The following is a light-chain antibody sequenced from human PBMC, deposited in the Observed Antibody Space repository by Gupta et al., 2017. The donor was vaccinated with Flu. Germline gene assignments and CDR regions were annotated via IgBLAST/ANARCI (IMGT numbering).Light chain of an antibody. J-gene: IGLJ3*02. CDR2: GNA. CDR1: SSNSGAGYD. CDR3: QSYESSRSSLV. Sequence: QSVLTQPPSVSGAPGQRVTISCTGSSSNSGAGYDVHWYQQLPGGAPKLLIYGNAFRPSGVTARCSGSKSGTSASLAIXGXKAEDEXDYYCQSYESSRSSLVFGGGTKLTVL. V-gene: IGLV1-40*01.